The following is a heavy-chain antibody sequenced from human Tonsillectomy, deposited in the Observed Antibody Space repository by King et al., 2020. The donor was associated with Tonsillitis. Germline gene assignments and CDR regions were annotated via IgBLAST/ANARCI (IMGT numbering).Heavy chain of an antibody. CDR3: ARLDYYYESSGHQYYFDY. V-gene: IGHV4-59*08. J-gene: IGHJ4*02. CDR1: GGSISTYY. Sequence: VQLQESGPGLVKPSETLSLTCTVSGGSISTYYWSWIRQPPGKGLEWIGYIYYSGTTSYNPSLKSRLTISVDTSKNQFSLKLSSVTAADTAVYYCARLDYYYESSGHQYYFDYWGQGTLAT. CDR2: IYYSGTT. D-gene: IGHD3-22*01.